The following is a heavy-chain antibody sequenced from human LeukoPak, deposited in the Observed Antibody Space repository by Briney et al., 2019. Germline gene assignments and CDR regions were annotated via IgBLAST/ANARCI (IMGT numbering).Heavy chain of an antibody. CDR3: AKDRPDWFDP. J-gene: IGHJ5*02. CDR1: GGSFSGYY. V-gene: IGHV3-23*01. CDR2: ISGSGGST. Sequence: ETLSLTCAVYGGSFSGYYWSWIRQPPGKGLEWVSAISGSGGSTYYADSVKGRFTISRDNSKNTLYLQMNSLRAEDTAVYYCAKDRPDWFDPWGQGTLVTVSS.